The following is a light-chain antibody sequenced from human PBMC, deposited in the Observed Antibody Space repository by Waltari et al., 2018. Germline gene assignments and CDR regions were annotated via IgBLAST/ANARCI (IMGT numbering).Light chain of an antibody. CDR2: AVN. Sequence: SALTQPRSVSGSPGQSVTISCTGSNSDIGASNYVSWYQQHPGRPPKLMIYAVNKRPSGVPRRFSGSKSGNTASLTISGLQAEDETDYYCSSYAGGSLFVFGDGTKVTVL. CDR3: SSYAGGSLFV. J-gene: IGLJ1*01. V-gene: IGLV2-11*01. CDR1: NSDIGASNY.